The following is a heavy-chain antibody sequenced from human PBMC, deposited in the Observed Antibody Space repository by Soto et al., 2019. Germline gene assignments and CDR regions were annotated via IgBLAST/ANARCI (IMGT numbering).Heavy chain of an antibody. D-gene: IGHD2-15*01. CDR1: TFTFRSYA. V-gene: IGHV3-30-3*01. CDR3: ARVDVALVGATTIYSSYYGMDV. Sequence: QVYLVESGGGVVQPGRSLRLSCAASTFTFRSYAMHWVRQAPGKGLEWVAVISYDGSNKYYGDSVKGRFTISRANSKNSLYLQMKSLRAEDTAVYYCARVDVALVGATTIYSSYYGMDVWGQGNTVTVSS. CDR2: ISYDGSNK. J-gene: IGHJ6*02.